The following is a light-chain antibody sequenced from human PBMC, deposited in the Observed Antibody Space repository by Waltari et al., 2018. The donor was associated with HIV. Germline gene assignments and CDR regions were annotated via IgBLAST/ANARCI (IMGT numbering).Light chain of an antibody. CDR1: QSLLHSNGYNY. V-gene: IGKV2-28*01. J-gene: IGKJ5*01. Sequence: DIVMTQSPLSLPVTPGEPASISCRSSQSLLHSNGYNYLDWYLQRPGQSPQPLIDLGFNRASGVPDRLSGSGSGTDFTLKISRVEAEDVGVYYCMQALQTPTFGQGTRLEIK. CDR2: LGF. CDR3: MQALQTPT.